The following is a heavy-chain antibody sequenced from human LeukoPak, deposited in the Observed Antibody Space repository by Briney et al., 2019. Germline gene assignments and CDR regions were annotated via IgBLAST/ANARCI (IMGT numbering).Heavy chain of an antibody. D-gene: IGHD1-1*01. J-gene: IGHJ4*02. V-gene: IGHV1-8*01. CDR3: ARMSRRSRSLDY. CDR1: GYTFTSYD. CDR2: MNPNSGNT. Sequence: APVKVSCKASGYTFTSYDINWVRQATGQGLEWMGWMNPNSGNTGYAQKFQGRVTMTRNTSISTAYMELSSLRSEDTAVYYCARMSRRSRSLDYWGQGTLVTVSS.